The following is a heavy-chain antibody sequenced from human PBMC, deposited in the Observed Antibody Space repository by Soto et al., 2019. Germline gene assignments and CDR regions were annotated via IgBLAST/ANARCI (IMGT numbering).Heavy chain of an antibody. V-gene: IGHV4-34*01. CDR2: INHSGST. CDR1: GGSFSGYY. Sequence: SETRSLTCAGYGGSFSGYYWSWIRQPPGKGLEWIGEINHSGSTNYNPSLKSRVTISVDTSKNQFSLKLSSVTAADTAVYYCVRLGYCSGGSCTDWAQATLVPV. CDR3: VRLGYCSGGSCTD. J-gene: IGHJ4*02. D-gene: IGHD2-15*01.